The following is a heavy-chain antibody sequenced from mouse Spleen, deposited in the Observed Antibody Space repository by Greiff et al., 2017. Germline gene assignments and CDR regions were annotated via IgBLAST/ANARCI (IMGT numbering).Heavy chain of an antibody. J-gene: IGHJ2*01. CDR1: GYTFTDYE. Sequence: LQESGAELVRPGASVTLSCKASGYTFTDYEMHWVKQTPVHGLEWIGAIDPETGGTAYNQKFKGKAILTADKSSSTAYMELRSLTSEDSAVYYCTRAQATFDYWGQGTTLTVSS. CDR3: TRAQATFDY. CDR2: IDPETGGT. V-gene: IGHV1-15*01. D-gene: IGHD3-2*02.